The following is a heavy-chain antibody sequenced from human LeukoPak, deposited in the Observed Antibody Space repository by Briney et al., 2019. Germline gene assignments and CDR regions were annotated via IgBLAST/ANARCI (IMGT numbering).Heavy chain of an antibody. CDR3: ARHGGYSYGYNLWSFYYGMDV. CDR1: GGSISSYY. J-gene: IGHJ6*02. D-gene: IGHD5-18*01. Sequence: SETLSLTCTVYGGSISSYYWSWIRQPPGKGLEWIGYIYYSGSTNYNPSLKSLVTISVDTSKNQFSLKLSSVTAADTAVYYCARHGGYSYGYNLWSFYYGMDVWGQGTTVTVSS. CDR2: IYYSGST. V-gene: IGHV4-59*01.